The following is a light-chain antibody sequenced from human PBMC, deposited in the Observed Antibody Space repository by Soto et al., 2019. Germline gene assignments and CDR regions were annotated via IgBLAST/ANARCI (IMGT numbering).Light chain of an antibody. Sequence: EIVLTQSPGPLSLSPGERATLSCRASQTVNRNYLGWYQQKPGQAPRFLIHSASDRATGTPDRFSGSGSGTDFTLTISRLEPEDVAVYYCQQYADSPLTFGGGTKVDIK. V-gene: IGKV3-20*01. CDR1: QTVNRNY. J-gene: IGKJ4*01. CDR3: QQYADSPLT. CDR2: SAS.